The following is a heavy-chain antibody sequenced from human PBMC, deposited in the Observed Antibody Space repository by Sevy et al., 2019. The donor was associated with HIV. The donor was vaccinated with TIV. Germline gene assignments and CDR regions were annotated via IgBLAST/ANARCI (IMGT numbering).Heavy chain of an antibody. V-gene: IGHV3-30*18. CDR1: GFTFSSYG. CDR3: ANKAPHRQPGGMDV. J-gene: IGHJ6*02. Sequence: GGSLRLSCAASGFTFSSYGMHWVRQAPGKGLEWVAVISYDGSNKYYADSVKGRFTISRDNSKNTLYLQMNSLRAEDMAVYYCANKAPHRQPGGMDVWGQGTTVTVS. CDR2: ISYDGSNK. D-gene: IGHD6-13*01.